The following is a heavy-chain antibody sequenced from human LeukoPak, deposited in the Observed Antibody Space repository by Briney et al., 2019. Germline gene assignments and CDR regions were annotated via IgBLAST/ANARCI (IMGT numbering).Heavy chain of an antibody. CDR1: GFAFNSQT. D-gene: IGHD3-22*01. V-gene: IGHV3-23*01. CDR2: ISGSGGST. Sequence: GGSLRLSCAASGFAFNSQTMSWVRQAPGKGLEWVSAISGSGGSTYYADSVKGRFTISRDNSKNTLYLQMNSLRAEDTAVYYCAKASPSRTMIVVVALPEWGQGTLVTVSS. J-gene: IGHJ4*02. CDR3: AKASPSRTMIVVVALPE.